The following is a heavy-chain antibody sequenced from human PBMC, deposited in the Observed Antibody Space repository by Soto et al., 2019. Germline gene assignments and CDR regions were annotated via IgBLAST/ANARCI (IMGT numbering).Heavy chain of an antibody. J-gene: IGHJ5*02. CDR2: IYYSGST. V-gene: IGHV4-30-4*01. CDR3: ARGDYYGSGTRWFDP. Sequence: SETLSLTCTVSGGSISSGDYYWSWIRQPPGKGLEWIGYIYYSGSTYYNPSLKSRVTISVDTSKNQFSLKLSSVTAADTAVYYCARGDYYGSGTRWFDPWGQGTLVTVSS. D-gene: IGHD3-10*01. CDR1: GGSISSGDYY.